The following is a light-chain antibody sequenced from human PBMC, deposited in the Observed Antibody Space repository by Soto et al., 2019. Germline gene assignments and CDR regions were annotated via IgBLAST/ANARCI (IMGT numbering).Light chain of an antibody. CDR3: ISYAGSNIVV. CDR1: SSDVGGYNF. V-gene: IGLV2-8*01. J-gene: IGLJ2*01. Sequence: QSALTQPPSASGSPGQSVTISCTGTSSDVGGYNFVSWYQQHPGKAPKLMIYEVSERPSGVPDRFSGSKSGNTASLTVSGLQAEDEAEYYCISYAGSNIVVFGGGTKLTVL. CDR2: EVS.